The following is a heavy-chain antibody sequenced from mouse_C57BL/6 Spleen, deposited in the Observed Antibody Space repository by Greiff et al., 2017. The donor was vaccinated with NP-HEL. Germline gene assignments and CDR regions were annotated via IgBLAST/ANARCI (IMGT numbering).Heavy chain of an antibody. CDR1: GYTFTDYN. Sequence: VQLQQSGPELVKPGASVKMSCKASGYTFTDYNMHWVKQSHGKSLEWIGYINPNNGGTSYNQKFKGKATLTVNKSSSTAYMELRSLTSEDSAVYYCARSLGLDWYFDVWGTGTTVTVSS. V-gene: IGHV1-22*01. D-gene: IGHD4-1*01. CDR2: INPNNGGT. J-gene: IGHJ1*03. CDR3: ARSLGLDWYFDV.